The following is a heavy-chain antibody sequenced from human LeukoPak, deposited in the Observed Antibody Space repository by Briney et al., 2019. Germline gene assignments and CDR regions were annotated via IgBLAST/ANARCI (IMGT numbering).Heavy chain of an antibody. CDR3: ASNYVWGSYRYTRPFDY. CDR2: INHSGST. Sequence: PSETLSLTCAVYGGSFSGYYWSWIRQPPGKGLEWIGEINHSGSTNYNPSLKSRVTISVDTSKNQFSLKLSSVTAADTAVYYCASNYVWGSYRYTRPFDYWGQETLVTVSS. D-gene: IGHD3-16*02. V-gene: IGHV4-34*01. CDR1: GGSFSGYY. J-gene: IGHJ4*02.